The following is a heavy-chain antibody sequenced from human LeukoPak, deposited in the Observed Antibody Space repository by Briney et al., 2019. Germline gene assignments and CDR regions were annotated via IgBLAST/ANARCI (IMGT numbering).Heavy chain of an antibody. D-gene: IGHD5-12*01. J-gene: IGHJ4*02. CDR2: IKPDGSEK. Sequence: GGSLRLSCTASGFTFSSYWMTWVRQAPGKGLEWVANIKPDGSEKYYVDSVRGRFTISRDNAKNSLYLQMNSLRAEDTAVYYCARAEGATMLDYWGQGTLVTVSS. CDR1: GFTFSSYW. CDR3: ARAEGATMLDY. V-gene: IGHV3-7*03.